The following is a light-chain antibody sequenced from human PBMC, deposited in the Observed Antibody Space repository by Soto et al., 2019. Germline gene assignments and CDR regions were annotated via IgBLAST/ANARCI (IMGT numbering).Light chain of an antibody. Sequence: EIVMTQSPATLSVSPGERATLSCRASQTVYSDVAWYQQRPGQAPRLLIYRASSRATDIPARFSGSGSGTEFTLTISSLQSEDSAVYYCQHYQNLWAFGQGTRVEIK. V-gene: IGKV3-15*01. CDR2: RAS. CDR3: QHYQNLWA. CDR1: QTVYSD. J-gene: IGKJ1*01.